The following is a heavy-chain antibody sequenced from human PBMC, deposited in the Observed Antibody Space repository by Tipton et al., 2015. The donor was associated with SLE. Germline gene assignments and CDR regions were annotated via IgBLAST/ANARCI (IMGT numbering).Heavy chain of an antibody. D-gene: IGHD3-10*01. CDR1: GGSFSGYY. CDR2: SNPSGST. J-gene: IGHJ4*01. V-gene: IGHV4-34*01. Sequence: TLSLTCAVYGGSFSGYYWSWIRQPPGKGLEWIGESNPSGSTNYNPSLKSRVTISVDTSKNQLSLKRTSVTAADPSVYYCARGAKERITLVRVRPDYIDYWGQRSLVTVSS. CDR3: ARGAKERITLVRVRPDYIDY.